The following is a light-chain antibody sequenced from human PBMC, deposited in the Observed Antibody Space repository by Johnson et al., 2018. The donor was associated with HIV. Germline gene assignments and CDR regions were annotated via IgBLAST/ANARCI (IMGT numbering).Light chain of an antibody. CDR3: AAWDDSLSSYV. CDR1: SSNIGSNT. J-gene: IGLJ1*01. CDR2: RNN. Sequence: VLTQPPSASGTPGQRVTISCSGSSSNIGSNTVNWYQQLPGTAPKLLIYRNNQRPSGVPDRFSGSKSGTSASLAISGLQAEDEADYYCAAWDDSLSSYVFGTATRVTVL. V-gene: IGLV1-44*01.